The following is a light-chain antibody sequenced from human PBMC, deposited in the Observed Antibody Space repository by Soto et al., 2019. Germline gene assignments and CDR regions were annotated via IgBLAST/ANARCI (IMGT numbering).Light chain of an antibody. CDR2: KAS. CDR1: QSISSW. Sequence: DIQMTQSPSTLSASVGDRVTITCRASQSISSWLAWYQHKLGKAPKLLTYKASSLESGVPSRFSGSGSGTEFTLTIRSLKPDDFATYYCQQYNSYWTFGQGTKVDIK. J-gene: IGKJ1*01. V-gene: IGKV1-5*03. CDR3: QQYNSYWT.